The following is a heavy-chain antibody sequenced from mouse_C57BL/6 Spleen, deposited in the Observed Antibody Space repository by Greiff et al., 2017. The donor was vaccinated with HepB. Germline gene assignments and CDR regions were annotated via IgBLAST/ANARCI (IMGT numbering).Heavy chain of an antibody. V-gene: IGHV1-50*01. CDR3: AREAYYYCSRGYFDV. Sequence: QVQLQQPGAELVKPGASVKLSCKASGYTFTSYWMQWVKQRPGQGLEWIGEIDPSDSYTNYNQKFKGKATLTVDTSSSTAYMQLSSLTSEDSAVYYCAREAYYYCSRGYFDVWGTGTTVTVSS. CDR1: GYTFTSYW. CDR2: IDPSDSYT. J-gene: IGHJ1*03. D-gene: IGHD1-1*01.